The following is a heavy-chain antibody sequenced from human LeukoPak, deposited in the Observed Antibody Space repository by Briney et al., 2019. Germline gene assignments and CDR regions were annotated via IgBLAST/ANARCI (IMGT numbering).Heavy chain of an antibody. J-gene: IGHJ5*02. CDR3: ARGIAADEGLFDP. D-gene: IGHD6-13*01. Sequence: SETLSLTCNVSGYPITRDFYWGWIRQSPGKGLEWIGSISHSGNTYYYNPSLKSRVTISVDTSKNQFSLKLSSVTAADTAMYFCARGIAADEGLFDPWGQGTLVTVSS. V-gene: IGHV4-38-2*02. CDR2: ISHSGNTY. CDR1: GYPITRDFY.